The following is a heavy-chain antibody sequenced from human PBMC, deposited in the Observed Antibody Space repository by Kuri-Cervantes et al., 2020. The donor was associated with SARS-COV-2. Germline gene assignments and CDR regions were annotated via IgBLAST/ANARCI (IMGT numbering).Heavy chain of an antibody. CDR1: GFTFSSYS. J-gene: IGHJ6*03. D-gene: IGHD2-2*01. CDR2: INHSGST. Sequence: ESLKISCAASGFTFSSYSMNWVRQAPGKGLEWIGKINHSGSTNYNPSLSSRVTISVDMSKNQFSLRLSSVTAADTAMYYCARGREGVVPATILGLGYFLYFSMDVWGKGASVTVSS. V-gene: IGHV4-34*01. CDR3: ARGREGVVPATILGLGYFLYFSMDV.